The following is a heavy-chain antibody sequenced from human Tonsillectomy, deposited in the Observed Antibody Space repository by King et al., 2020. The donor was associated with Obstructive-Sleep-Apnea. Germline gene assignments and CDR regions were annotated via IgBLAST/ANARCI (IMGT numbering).Heavy chain of an antibody. CDR3: ARSKEFGGYYYAY. Sequence: QLQESGPGLVKPSETLSLTCTVSGGSISSNNYYWAWIRQPPGKGLEWIGRIYYSGSTDYNPSLKSRVTISVDTSKNQFSLKLRSVTAADTAVYYCARSKEFGGYYYAYWGQGTLVTVSS. J-gene: IGHJ4*02. CDR1: GGSISSNNYY. D-gene: IGHD3-22*01. V-gene: IGHV4-39*07. CDR2: IYYSGST.